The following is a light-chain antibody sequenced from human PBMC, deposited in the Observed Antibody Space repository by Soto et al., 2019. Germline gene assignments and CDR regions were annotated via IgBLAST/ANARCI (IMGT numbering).Light chain of an antibody. CDR1: QSVSSNY. Sequence: EIVLTQSPGTLSLSPGERATLSCRASQSVSSNYLAWYQQRPGQAPRLLIFCASYRAAGIHDRFSGSGSGTDFILTISTLEPEDFAVYYCQPYGSSPPEFTFCPGTNVDSK. V-gene: IGKV3-20*01. CDR2: CAS. J-gene: IGKJ3*01. CDR3: QPYGSSPPEFT.